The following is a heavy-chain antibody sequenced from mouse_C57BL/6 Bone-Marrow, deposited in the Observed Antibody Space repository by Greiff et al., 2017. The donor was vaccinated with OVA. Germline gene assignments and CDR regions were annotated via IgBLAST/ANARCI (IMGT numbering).Heavy chain of an antibody. CDR2: ISNLAYSI. J-gene: IGHJ4*01. V-gene: IGHV5-15*01. CDR1: GFTFSDYG. CDR3: ASLLHGYAMDY. D-gene: IGHD1-1*01. Sequence: EVKLQESGGGLVQPGGSLKLSCAASGFTFSDYGMAWVRQAPRKGPEWVAFISNLAYSIYYADTVTGRFTISRENAKNTLYLAMSSLRSEDTAMYYCASLLHGYAMDYWGQGTSVTVSS.